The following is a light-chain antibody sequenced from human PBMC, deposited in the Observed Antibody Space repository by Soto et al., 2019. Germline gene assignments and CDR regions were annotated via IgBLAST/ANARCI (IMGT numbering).Light chain of an antibody. CDR1: QSIATW. J-gene: IGKJ5*01. CDR2: EAS. CDR3: EQYNVLPIT. Sequence: DIQMTQSPSTLSASIGDRVMITCRASQSIATWLAWYQQKSGKAPKLLIYEASNLESEVPSRFSGSGSGTEFTLTISSLLPDDFATCYCEQYNVLPITLGPGTRLESK. V-gene: IGKV1-5*03.